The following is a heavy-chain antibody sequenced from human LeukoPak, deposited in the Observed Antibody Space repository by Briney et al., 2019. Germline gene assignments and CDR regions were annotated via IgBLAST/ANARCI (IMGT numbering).Heavy chain of an antibody. D-gene: IGHD4-17*01. CDR2: IRPDGSEG. Sequence: GGSLRLSCTTSGITFSNSWMSWVRQAPGKGLEWVATIRPDGSEGYYADSVRGRFTISRDNSKNSFYLQMNSLRAEDTAVYYCARDLGSTVTTFSHFDYWGQGTLVTVSS. J-gene: IGHJ4*02. CDR1: GITFSNSW. V-gene: IGHV3-7*01. CDR3: ARDLGSTVTTFSHFDY.